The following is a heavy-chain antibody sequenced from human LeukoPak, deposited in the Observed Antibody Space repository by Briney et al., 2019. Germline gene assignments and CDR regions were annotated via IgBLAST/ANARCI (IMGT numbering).Heavy chain of an antibody. V-gene: IGHV1-69*04. J-gene: IGHJ5*02. CDR2: IIPILGIA. Sequence: SVKVSCKASGGTFSSYAISWVRQAPGQGLEWMGRIIPILGIANYAQKFQGRVTITADKSTSTAYMELSSLRSEDTAVYYCATDHCGGDCYFYNWFDPWGQGTLVTVSS. CDR1: GGTFSSYA. CDR3: ATDHCGGDCYFYNWFDP. D-gene: IGHD2-21*02.